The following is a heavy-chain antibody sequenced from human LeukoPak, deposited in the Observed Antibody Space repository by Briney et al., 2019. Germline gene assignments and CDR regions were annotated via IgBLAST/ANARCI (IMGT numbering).Heavy chain of an antibody. J-gene: IGHJ4*02. CDR1: EYTFTGYY. D-gene: IGHD1-1*01. V-gene: IGHV1-2*02. CDR2: INPNSGGT. Sequence: ASVKVSCKSSEYTFTGYYMHWVRQAPGQGLEWMGWINPNSGGTNYAQKFQGRVTMTRDTSISTAYMELSRLRSDDTAVYYCARGVGLERPDGRYYFDYWGQGTLVTVSS. CDR3: ARGVGLERPDGRYYFDY.